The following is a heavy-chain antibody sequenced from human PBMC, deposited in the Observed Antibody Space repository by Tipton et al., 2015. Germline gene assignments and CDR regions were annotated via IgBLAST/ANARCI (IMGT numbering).Heavy chain of an antibody. CDR3: ARDLEHGMDV. J-gene: IGHJ6*02. CDR2: IYYSGST. D-gene: IGHD5-24*01. CDR1: GGSISSRSYY. V-gene: IGHV4-61*01. Sequence: TLSLTCTVSGGSISSRSYYWGWIRQPPGKGLEWIGYIYYSGSTNYNPSLKSRVTISVDTSKNQFSLTLNSVAAADTAVYYCARDLEHGMDVWGHGTTVTVSS.